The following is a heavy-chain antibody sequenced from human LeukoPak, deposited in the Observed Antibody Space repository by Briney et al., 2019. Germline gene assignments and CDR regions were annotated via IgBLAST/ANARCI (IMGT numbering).Heavy chain of an antibody. CDR1: GFTVSSNY. D-gene: IGHD3-22*01. CDR2: IYGGGST. V-gene: IGHV3-66*01. J-gene: IGHJ4*02. CDR3: ARESSSRKGMIDTTLIG. Sequence: PGGSLRLSCAASGFTVSSNYMSWVRQAPGKGLEWVSVIYGGGSTYYADSVKGRFTISRDNSKNTLYLQMNSLRAEDTAVYYCARESSSRKGMIDTTLIGWGQGTLVTVSS.